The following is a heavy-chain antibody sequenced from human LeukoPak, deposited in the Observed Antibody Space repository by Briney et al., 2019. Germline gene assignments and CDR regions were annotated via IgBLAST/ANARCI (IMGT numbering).Heavy chain of an antibody. V-gene: IGHV4-31*03. J-gene: IGHJ4*02. Sequence: SETLSLTCTVSGGSISRGGYDWSWIRQHPGKGLEWIGYIYYSGSTYYNPSLKSRVTISVDTSKNQFSLKLSSVTAADTAVYYCARAYSSSYRSFDYWGQGTLVTVSS. CDR1: GGSISRGGYD. CDR2: IYYSGST. D-gene: IGHD6-6*01. CDR3: ARAYSSSYRSFDY.